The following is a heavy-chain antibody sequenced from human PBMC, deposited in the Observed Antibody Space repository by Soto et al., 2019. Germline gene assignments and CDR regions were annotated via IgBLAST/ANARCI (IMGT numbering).Heavy chain of an antibody. J-gene: IGHJ6*02. Sequence: GESLKISCKGSGYSFTSYWIGWVRQMPGKGLEWMGIIYPGDSDTRYSPSFQGQVTISADKSISTAYLQWSSLKASDTAMYYCARVRHYYGSGSYAYYYGMDVWGQGTTVTVSS. CDR2: IYPGDSDT. V-gene: IGHV5-51*01. CDR1: GYSFTSYW. D-gene: IGHD3-10*01. CDR3: ARVRHYYGSGSYAYYYGMDV.